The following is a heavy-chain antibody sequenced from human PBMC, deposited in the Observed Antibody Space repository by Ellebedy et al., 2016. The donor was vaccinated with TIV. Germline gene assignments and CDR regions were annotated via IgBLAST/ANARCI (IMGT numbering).Heavy chain of an antibody. Sequence: SETLSLTCTVSGGSISSYYWSWIRQPPGKGLEWIGYIYHSGSTYYNPSLKSRVTISVDTSKNQFSLKLSSVTAADTAVYYCARERHPPERGSGSHYYYYGMDVWGQGTTVTVSS. CDR2: IYHSGST. J-gene: IGHJ6*02. D-gene: IGHD3-10*01. CDR3: ARERHPPERGSGSHYYYYGMDV. V-gene: IGHV4-59*12. CDR1: GGSISSYY.